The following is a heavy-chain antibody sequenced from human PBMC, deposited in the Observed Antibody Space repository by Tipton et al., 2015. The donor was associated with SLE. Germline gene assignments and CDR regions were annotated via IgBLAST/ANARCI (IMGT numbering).Heavy chain of an antibody. CDR3: AKDIVATTPIYGMDV. CDR1: GFTFSTFA. CDR2: IWYDGSNK. Sequence: SLRLSCAASGFTFSTFAMHWVRQAPGKGLEWVAVIWYDGSNKYYADSVKGRFTISRDNSKNTLYLQMNSLRAEDTAVYYCAKDIVATTPIYGMDVWGQGTTVTVSS. V-gene: IGHV3-30*04. D-gene: IGHD5-12*01. J-gene: IGHJ6*02.